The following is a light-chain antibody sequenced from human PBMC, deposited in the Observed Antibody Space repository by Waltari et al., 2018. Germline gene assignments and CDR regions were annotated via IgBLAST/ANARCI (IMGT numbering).Light chain of an antibody. J-gene: IGLJ3*02. CDR2: STN. CDR1: SGSVSFTHY. V-gene: IGLV8-61*01. CDR3: VLYMSRDIL. Sequence: QTVVTQEPSFSVSPGGTVTLTCGLTSGSVSFTHYPSWYQQTPGQPPRTLIYSTNTRSSVVPDRFSGSILGDKAALTITGAQADDEAAYYCVLYMSRDILFGGGTKLTVL.